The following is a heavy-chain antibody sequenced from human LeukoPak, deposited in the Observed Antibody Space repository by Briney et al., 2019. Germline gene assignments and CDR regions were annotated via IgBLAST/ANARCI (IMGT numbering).Heavy chain of an antibody. D-gene: IGHD4-17*01. CDR2: ISWNSGSI. CDR1: GFTFDDYA. CDR3: AKDRDDYGDYLFDY. J-gene: IGHJ4*02. Sequence: GRSLRLSCAASGFTFDDYAMHWVRQAPGKGLEWVPGISWNSGSIGYADSVKGRFTISRDNAKNSLYLQMNSLRAEDTALYYCAKDRDDYGDYLFDYWGQGTLVTVSS. V-gene: IGHV3-9*01.